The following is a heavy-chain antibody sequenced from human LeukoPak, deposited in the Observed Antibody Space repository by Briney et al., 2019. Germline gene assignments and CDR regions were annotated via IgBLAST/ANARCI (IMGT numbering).Heavy chain of an antibody. J-gene: IGHJ5*02. CDR2: INHSGST. Sequence: SETLSLTCAVYGGSFSGYYWSWIRQPPGKGLEWIGEINHSGSTNYNPSLKNRVTISVDTSKNQFSLKLSSVTAADTAVYYCARSGITFSFDPWGQGTLVTVSS. CDR1: GGSFSGYY. V-gene: IGHV4-34*01. CDR3: ARSGITFSFDP. D-gene: IGHD3-16*01.